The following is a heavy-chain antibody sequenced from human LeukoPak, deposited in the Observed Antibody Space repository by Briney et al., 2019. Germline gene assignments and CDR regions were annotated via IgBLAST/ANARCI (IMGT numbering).Heavy chain of an antibody. CDR2: IYYSGST. V-gene: IGHV4-59*08. CDR1: GGSISSYY. Sequence: SETLSLTCTVSGGSISSYYWSWIRQPPGKGLEWIGYIYYSGSTNYNPSLKSRVTISVDTSKNQFSLKLSSVTAADTAVYYCARHWRYYGSGFDYWGQGTLVTVSS. J-gene: IGHJ4*02. CDR3: ARHWRYYGSGFDY. D-gene: IGHD3-10*01.